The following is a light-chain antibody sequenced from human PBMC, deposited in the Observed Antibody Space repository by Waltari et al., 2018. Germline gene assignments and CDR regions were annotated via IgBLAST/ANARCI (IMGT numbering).Light chain of an antibody. CDR1: QSVKSNY. CDR3: QQYGTTSFT. Sequence: IVLTQSPGTLSLSPGERATLSCRASQSVKSNYVAWYQHKPGQAPRLLIYSASARATGIPDRFSGSGSKTDFTLTISRLEPEDFAVYYCQQYGTTSFTFGPGTKVDIK. V-gene: IGKV3-20*01. CDR2: SAS. J-gene: IGKJ3*01.